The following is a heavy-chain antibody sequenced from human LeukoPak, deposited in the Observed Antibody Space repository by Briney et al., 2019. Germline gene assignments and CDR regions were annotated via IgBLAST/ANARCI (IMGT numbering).Heavy chain of an antibody. CDR3: AKAIGGSGFDY. V-gene: IGHV3-23*01. Sequence: GESLRLSCAASGFTFSSYAMSWVRQTPGKGLEWVSAISGSGGSTYYADSVKGRFTISRDNSKNTLYLQMNSLRAEDTAVYYCAKAIGGSGFDYWGQGTLVTVSS. D-gene: IGHD6-19*01. CDR1: GFTFSSYA. CDR2: ISGSGGST. J-gene: IGHJ4*02.